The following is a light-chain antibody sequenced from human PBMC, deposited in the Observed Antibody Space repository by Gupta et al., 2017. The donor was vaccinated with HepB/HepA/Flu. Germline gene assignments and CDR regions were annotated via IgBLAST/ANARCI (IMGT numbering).Light chain of an antibody. Sequence: SYVLTQPPSVSVAPGKTATITCGENNIGSKSVHWYQQKPGHAPVLVVYDDRDRPLGIPERFSGSNSGNTATLTISRVEAGDEADYYCQVWDGDSDHYVFGTGTKVTVL. CDR2: DDR. V-gene: IGLV3-21*03. J-gene: IGLJ1*01. CDR3: QVWDGDSDHYV. CDR1: NIGSKS.